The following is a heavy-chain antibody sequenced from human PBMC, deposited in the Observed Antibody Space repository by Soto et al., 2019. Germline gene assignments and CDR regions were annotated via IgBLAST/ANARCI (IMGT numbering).Heavy chain of an antibody. Sequence: PGKGLEWVEVISYDGSNKYYADSVKGRFTISRDNSKNTLYLQMNSLRAEDTAVYYCANDLRACSGVSSFLRMDFCDQGIT. D-gene: IGHD6-25*01. V-gene: IGHV3-30-3*02. CDR2: ISYDGSNK. J-gene: IGHJ6*02. CDR3: ANDLRACSGVSSFLRMDF.